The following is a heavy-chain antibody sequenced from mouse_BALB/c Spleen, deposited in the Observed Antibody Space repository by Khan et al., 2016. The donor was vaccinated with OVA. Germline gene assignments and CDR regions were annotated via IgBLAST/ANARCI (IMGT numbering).Heavy chain of an antibody. J-gene: IGHJ2*01. CDR3: ARVNSGSRDYFDN. Sequence: QVQLKQSGADLMKPGASVKLSCKVTGNTFSTYWIEWIKKRPGHGLEWIGEILPGSGSTNCNEKFKGKATFTADTSSNTAYMQLSSLTSEDSAVYDCARVNSGSRDYFDNWGQGTTLTVSS. CDR1: GNTFSTYW. D-gene: IGHD1-1*01. V-gene: IGHV1-9*01. CDR2: ILPGSGST.